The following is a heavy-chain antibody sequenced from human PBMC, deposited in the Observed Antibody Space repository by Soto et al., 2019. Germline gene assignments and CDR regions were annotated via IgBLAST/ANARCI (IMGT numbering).Heavy chain of an antibody. V-gene: IGHV1-2*04. CDR3: ARDHRAPSLFMATLEYGMDV. CDR2: INPNSGGT. CDR1: GYTFTGYY. Sequence: ASEKVSCKASGYTFTGYYMHWVRQAPGQGLEWMGWINPNSGGTNYAQKFQGWVTMTRDTSISTAYMELSRLRSDDTAVYYCARDHRAPSLFMATLEYGMDVWGQGTTVTVSS. D-gene: IGHD3-3*02. J-gene: IGHJ6*02.